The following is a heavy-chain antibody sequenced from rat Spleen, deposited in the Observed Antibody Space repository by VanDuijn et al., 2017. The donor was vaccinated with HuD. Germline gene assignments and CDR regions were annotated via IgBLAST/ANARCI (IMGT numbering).Heavy chain of an antibody. V-gene: IGHV3-3*01. Sequence: EVQLQESGPGLVKPSQSLSLTCSVTGYSITSSYRWNWIRKFPGNKLEWMGYINSAGSTNYNPSLKSRIPITRDTSKNQFFLQLNSVTTEDTATYYCARRTGQVYNNYFDYWGQGVMVTVSS. CDR2: INSAGST. CDR1: GYSITSSYR. J-gene: IGHJ2*01. CDR3: ARRTGQVYNNYFDY. D-gene: IGHD1-10*01.